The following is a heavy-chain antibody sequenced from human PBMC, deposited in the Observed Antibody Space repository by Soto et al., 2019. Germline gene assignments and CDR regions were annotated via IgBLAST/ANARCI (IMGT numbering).Heavy chain of an antibody. CDR2: INPSGGSA. D-gene: IGHD2-2*01. J-gene: IGHJ4*02. CDR1: GYTFSKFF. V-gene: IGHV1-46*01. CDR3: AREIVLIPGDTQGDYFFDY. Sequence: ASVRVSCKASGYTFSKFFMHWVRQAPGQGLEWMGIINPSGGSASYAQRFRGRVSVTRDTSSTTVYMELSGLRSEDTAVYFCAREIVLIPGDTQGDYFFDYWGQGTLVTVSS.